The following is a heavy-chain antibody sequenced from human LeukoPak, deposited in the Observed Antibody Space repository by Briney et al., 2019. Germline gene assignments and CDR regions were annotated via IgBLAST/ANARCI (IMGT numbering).Heavy chain of an antibody. V-gene: IGHV1-2*02. CDR1: GYTFTSYA. J-gene: IGHJ4*02. Sequence: ASVKVSCKASGYTFTSYAMNWVRQAPGQGLEWMGWINPNSGGTNYAQKFQGRVTMTRDTSISTAYMELSRLRSDDTAVYYCAREGYCSTTSCYWASYWGQGTLVTVSS. D-gene: IGHD2-2*01. CDR2: INPNSGGT. CDR3: AREGYCSTTSCYWASY.